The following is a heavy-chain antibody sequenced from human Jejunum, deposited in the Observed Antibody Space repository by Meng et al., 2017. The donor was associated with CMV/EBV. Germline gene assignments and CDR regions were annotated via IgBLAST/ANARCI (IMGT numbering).Heavy chain of an antibody. CDR2: INNDGSIT. D-gene: IGHD1-1*01. Sequence: LPCAASGFTFSSYWMHWVRQAPGKGLVWVSRINNDGSITSYADSVKGRFTISRDNAKNTLYLQMNSLRAEDTAVYYCARVTTQPPDYWGQGTLVTVSS. CDR1: GFTFSSYW. CDR3: ARVTTQPPDY. J-gene: IGHJ4*02. V-gene: IGHV3-74*01.